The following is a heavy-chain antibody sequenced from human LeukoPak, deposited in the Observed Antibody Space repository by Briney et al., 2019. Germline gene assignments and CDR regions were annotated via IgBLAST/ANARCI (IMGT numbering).Heavy chain of an antibody. Sequence: SEPLSLTCTVSGGSISSYYWSWIRQPPGKGLEWIGYIYYSGSTNYNPSLKSRVTISVDTSKNQFSLKLSSVTAADTAVYYCASSSRHYYESSGYFDYWGQGTLVTVSS. CDR2: IYYSGST. D-gene: IGHD3-22*01. CDR3: ASSSRHYYESSGYFDY. V-gene: IGHV4-59*01. J-gene: IGHJ4*02. CDR1: GGSISSYY.